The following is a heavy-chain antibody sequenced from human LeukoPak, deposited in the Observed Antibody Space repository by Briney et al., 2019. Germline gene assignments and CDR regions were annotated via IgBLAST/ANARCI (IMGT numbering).Heavy chain of an antibody. V-gene: IGHV3-33*01. J-gene: IGHJ4*01. CDR3: VRGEHRRGYSYGFDY. CDR2: IWYDGSNK. Sequence: PGGSLRLSCAASGFTFSSYGMHWVRQAPGKGLEWVAIIWYDGSNKYYTDSVKGRFTISRDNSKNTLFLQMNSLRAEDTAVYYCVRGEHRRGYSYGFDYWGQRTLVTVSS. D-gene: IGHD5-18*01. CDR1: GFTFSSYG.